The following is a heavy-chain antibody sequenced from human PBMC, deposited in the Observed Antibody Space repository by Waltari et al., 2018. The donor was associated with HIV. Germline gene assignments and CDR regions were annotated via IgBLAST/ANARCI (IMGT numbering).Heavy chain of an antibody. V-gene: IGHV3-74*01. CDR3: ARASHYIEFSTLDGDYYFDV. J-gene: IGHJ4*02. CDR2: INSYGSSR. CDR1: GHSAGTHW. Sequence: VHLVESGGGSMKTGGSLRRSCAAPGHSAGTHWFDWMLRGPVKGPVWVARINSYGSSRNYADAGKGRFVISRDNDRNTVYLQLNSLRVEDTAIYVCARASHYIEFSTLDGDYYFDVWGRGTRVAVSS. D-gene: IGHD2-15*01.